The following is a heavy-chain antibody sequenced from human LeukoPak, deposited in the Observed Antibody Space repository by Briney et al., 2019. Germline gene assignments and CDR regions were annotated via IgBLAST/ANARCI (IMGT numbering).Heavy chain of an antibody. J-gene: IGHJ6*02. CDR1: GGSISSGGYS. CDR2: IYHSGST. V-gene: IGHV4-30-2*01. CDR3: ARFDYYYGMDV. Sequence: PSQTLSLTCAVSGGSISSGGYSWSWIRQPPGKGLEWIGYIYHSGSTYYNPSLKSRVTVSVDRSKNQLSLKLSSVTAADTAVYYCARFDYYYGMDVWGQGTTVTVSS.